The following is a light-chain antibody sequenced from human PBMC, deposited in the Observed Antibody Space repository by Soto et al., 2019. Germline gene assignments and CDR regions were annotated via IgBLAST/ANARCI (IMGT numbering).Light chain of an antibody. V-gene: IGKV3-20*01. J-gene: IGKJ1*01. CDR3: QQYGTSPRT. Sequence: EIVLTQSPGALSLSPGERATLSWRASQSVRNNYLAWYKQKPGQAPRLLIHGASNRATGIPDRFSGSGSGTEFTLTISRLEPEDFAVYYCQQYGTSPRTFGQGTKVEIK. CDR1: QSVRNNY. CDR2: GAS.